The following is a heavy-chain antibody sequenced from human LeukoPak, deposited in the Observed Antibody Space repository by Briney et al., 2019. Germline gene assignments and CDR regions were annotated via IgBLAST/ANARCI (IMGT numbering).Heavy chain of an antibody. J-gene: IGHJ3*02. V-gene: IGHV1-18*04. CDR2: ISAYNGNT. D-gene: IGHD3-10*01. Sequence: ASVKVPCKASGYTFTTYYMHWVRQAPGQGLEWMGWISAYNGNTNYAQKLQGRVTMTTDTSTSTVYMDLSSLRSEDTAVYYCARDSRRIITMVRGAQMLGNAFDIWGQGTMVTVSS. CDR3: ARDSRRIITMVRGAQMLGNAFDI. CDR1: GYTFTTYY.